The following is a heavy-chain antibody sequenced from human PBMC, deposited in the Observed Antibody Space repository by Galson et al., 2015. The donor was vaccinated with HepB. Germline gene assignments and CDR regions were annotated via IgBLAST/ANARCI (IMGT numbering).Heavy chain of an antibody. J-gene: IGHJ4*02. Sequence: SLRLSCAASGFTFNTHAMHWVRQAPGKGLEWVAVISYDGSNKYYADSVKARFTISRDNSRDTLYLQMSGLRADDTAVYYCAKDRGFWSAYPSSIRYSFDYWGQGTLVTVSS. CDR1: GFTFNTHA. D-gene: IGHD3-3*01. CDR2: ISYDGSNK. V-gene: IGHV3-30*18. CDR3: AKDRGFWSAYPSSIRYSFDY.